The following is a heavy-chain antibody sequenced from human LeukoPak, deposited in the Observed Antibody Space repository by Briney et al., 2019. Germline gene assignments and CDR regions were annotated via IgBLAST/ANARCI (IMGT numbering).Heavy chain of an antibody. J-gene: IGHJ4*02. CDR1: SGSINNHY. CDR3: ARDQIGYGLDY. V-gene: IGHV4-59*11. CDR2: IYNSWNT. D-gene: IGHD5-18*01. Sequence: SETLSLTCIVSSGSINNHYWSWIRQPPGKGLEWIGYIYNSWNTNYNPSLKSRVTISIDTSKNQFSLNLTSVTTADTAVYYCARDQIGYGLDYWGQGTLVTVSS.